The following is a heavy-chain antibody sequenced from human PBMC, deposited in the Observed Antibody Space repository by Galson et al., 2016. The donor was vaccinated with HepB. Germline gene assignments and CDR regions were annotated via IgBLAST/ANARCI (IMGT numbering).Heavy chain of an antibody. CDR3: ARHSEVFGDSKTDY. D-gene: IGHD3-3*01. CDR2: ISGSGHNT. CDR1: GFTFGNYA. J-gene: IGHJ4*02. Sequence: SLRLSCAASGFTFGNYAMSWVRQAPGKGLEWVSTISGSGHNTYYADSVKGRFSISRDNSKNTLLLDMYSLRADDMALYYCARHSEVFGDSKTDYWGQETLVTVSS. V-gene: IGHV3-23*01.